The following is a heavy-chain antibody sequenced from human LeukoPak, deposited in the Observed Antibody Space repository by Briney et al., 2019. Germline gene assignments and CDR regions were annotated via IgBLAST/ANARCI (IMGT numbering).Heavy chain of an antibody. J-gene: IGHJ4*02. CDR1: GFTFSGSS. CDR3: TRPAIVGATSPSFDQ. Sequence: PGGSLRLSCAASGFTFSGSSMHWVRQASGKGLEWVGRIRSKANNYATAYAASVKGRFTISRDDSKNTAYLQMNSLKTEDTAMYYCTRPAIVGATSPSFDQCGQGTLVTVSS. V-gene: IGHV3-73*01. CDR2: IRSKANNYAT. D-gene: IGHD1-26*01.